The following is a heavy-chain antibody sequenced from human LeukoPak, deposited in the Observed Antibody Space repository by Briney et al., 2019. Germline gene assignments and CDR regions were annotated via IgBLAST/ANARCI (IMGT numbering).Heavy chain of an antibody. CDR2: ISSSSSYI. CDR3: ARGKGYSNYDAFDY. J-gene: IGHJ4*02. CDR1: GFTFSSYS. V-gene: IGHV3-21*01. Sequence: PGGSLRLSCAASGFTFSSYSMNWVRQAPGKGLEWVSSISSSSSYIYYADSVKGRFTISRDNAKNSLYLQMNSLRAEDTAVYYCARGKGYSNYDAFDYWGQGTLVTVSS. D-gene: IGHD4-11*01.